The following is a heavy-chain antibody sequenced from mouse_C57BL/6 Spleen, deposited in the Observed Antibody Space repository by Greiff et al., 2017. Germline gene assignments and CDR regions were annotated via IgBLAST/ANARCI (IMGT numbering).Heavy chain of an antibody. CDR1: GYTFTSYW. CDR3: ARWDGYYGGYFDV. D-gene: IGHD2-3*01. V-gene: IGHV1-53*01. CDR2: INPSNGGT. Sequence: VQLQQPGTELVKPGASVKLSCKASGYTFTSYWMHWVKQRPGQGLEWIGNINPSNGGTNYNEKFKSKATLTVDKSSSTAYMQRSSLTSEDSAVYYCARWDGYYGGYFDVWGTGTTVTVSS. J-gene: IGHJ1*03.